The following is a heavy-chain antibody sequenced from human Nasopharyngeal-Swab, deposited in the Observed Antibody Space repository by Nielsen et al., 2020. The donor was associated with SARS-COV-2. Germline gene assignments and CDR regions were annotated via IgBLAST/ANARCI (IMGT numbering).Heavy chain of an antibody. CDR1: GFTSSSYW. CDR3: ARDSKVRVVGFDY. V-gene: IGHV3-7*01. J-gene: IGHJ4*02. Sequence: GEPLKISCAASGFTSSSYWMSWVRQAPGKGLEWVANIKQDGSEKYYVDSVKGRFTISRDNAKNSLYLQMNSLRAEDTAVYYCARDSKVRVVGFDYWGQGTLVTVSS. CDR2: IKQDGSEK. D-gene: IGHD3-10*01.